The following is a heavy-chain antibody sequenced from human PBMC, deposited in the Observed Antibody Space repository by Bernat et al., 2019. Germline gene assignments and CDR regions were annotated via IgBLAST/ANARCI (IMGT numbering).Heavy chain of an antibody. J-gene: IGHJ4*02. CDR3: ARDMVGFGDGYNFDY. V-gene: IGHV3-30-3*01. CDR1: GFTFSSYA. D-gene: IGHD5-24*01. Sequence: QVQLVESGGGVVQPGRSLRLSCAASGFTFSSYAMHWVRQAPGKGLEWVAVISYDGSNKYYADSVKGRLTISRDNSKNTLYLQMNSLRAEGTAVYYCARDMVGFGDGYNFDYWGQGTLVTVSS. CDR2: ISYDGSNK.